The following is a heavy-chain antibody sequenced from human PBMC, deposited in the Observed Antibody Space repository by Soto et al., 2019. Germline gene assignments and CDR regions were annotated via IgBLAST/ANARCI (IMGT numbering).Heavy chain of an antibody. CDR2: IKQDGSEE. CDR3: AGLDTAMIKTAGY. CDR1: GGSISSYY. V-gene: IGHV3-7*01. D-gene: IGHD5-18*01. J-gene: IGHJ4*02. Sequence: PSETLSLTCTVSGGSISSYYWSWVRQAPGKGLEWVANIKQDGSEEYYVDYVKGRFTISRDNAKNSLYLQINTLRVEDTAVYYCAGLDTAMIKTAGYWGRGTLVTVSS.